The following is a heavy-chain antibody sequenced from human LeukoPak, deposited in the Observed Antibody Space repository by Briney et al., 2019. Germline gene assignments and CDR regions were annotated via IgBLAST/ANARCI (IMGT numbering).Heavy chain of an antibody. CDR1: GYTLTELS. D-gene: IGHD3-3*01. CDR2: FDPEDGET. J-gene: IGHJ3*02. Sequence: ASVKVSCKVSGYTLTELSMHWVRQAPGKGLEWMGGFDPEDGETIYAQKFQGRVTMTEDTSTDTAYMELSSLRSEDTAVYYCVTDSITIFGVVTTNAFDIWGQGTMVTVSS. CDR3: VTDSITIFGVVTTNAFDI. V-gene: IGHV1-24*01.